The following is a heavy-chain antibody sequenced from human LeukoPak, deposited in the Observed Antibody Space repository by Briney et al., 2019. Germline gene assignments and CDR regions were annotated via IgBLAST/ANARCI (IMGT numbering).Heavy chain of an antibody. CDR3: AREWLLDDFWSGYFDY. CDR2: IIPIFGTA. J-gene: IGHJ4*02. V-gene: IGHV1-69*13. D-gene: IGHD3-3*01. CDR1: GGTFSSYA. Sequence: SVKVSCKASGGTFSSYAISWVRQAPGQGLEWMGVIIPIFGTANYAQKFQGRVTITADESTSTAYMELSSLRSEDTAVYYCAREWLLDDFWSGYFDYWGQGTLVTVSS.